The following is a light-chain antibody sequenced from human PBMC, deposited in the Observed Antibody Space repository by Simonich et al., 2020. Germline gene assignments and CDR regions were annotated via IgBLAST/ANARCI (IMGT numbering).Light chain of an antibody. V-gene: IGKV2D-29*02. CDR1: QSLLHSDGKTY. CDR2: EVS. Sequence: EIVMTQSPLSLPVTPGEPASIPCRSSQSLLHSDGKTYLYWYLQKPRQSPQLLIYEVSNLFSGVPDRFSGSGSGTDFTLKISRVEAEDVGVYYCMQSIQLPITFGQGTRLEIK. J-gene: IGKJ5*01. CDR3: MQSIQLPIT.